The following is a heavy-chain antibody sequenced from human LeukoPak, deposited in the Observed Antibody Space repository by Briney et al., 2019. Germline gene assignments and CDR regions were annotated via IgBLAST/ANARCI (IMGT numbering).Heavy chain of an antibody. CDR2: ISNSGSYI. J-gene: IGHJ4*02. D-gene: IGHD3-10*01. Sequence: GGSLRLSCAASGFTFSSYAMNWVRQAPGNGLEWVSSISNSGSYIYYADSVKGRFTISRDNAENSLHLQMNSLRAEDTALYYCAREGLYSGSASSDLDYWGQGTLVTVSS. V-gene: IGHV3-21*01. CDR3: AREGLYSGSASSDLDY. CDR1: GFTFSSYA.